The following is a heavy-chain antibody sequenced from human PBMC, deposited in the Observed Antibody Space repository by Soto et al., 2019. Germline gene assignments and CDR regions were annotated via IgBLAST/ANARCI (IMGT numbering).Heavy chain of an antibody. Sequence: PGGSLRLSCVGSGFTFSRFSMNWVRQAPGKGLEWLSYISTTGNTIFYADSVKGRFTISRDNANNSLSLQMNSLRDEDTAVYYYARGNFEVVVSSSRWFDPWGQGTLVTVSS. D-gene: IGHD2-15*01. J-gene: IGHJ5*02. CDR3: ARGNFEVVVSSSRWFDP. CDR2: ISTTGNTI. V-gene: IGHV3-48*02. CDR1: GFTFSRFS.